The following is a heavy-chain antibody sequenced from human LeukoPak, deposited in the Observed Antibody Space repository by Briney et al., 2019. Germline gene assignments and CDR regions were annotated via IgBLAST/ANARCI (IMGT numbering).Heavy chain of an antibody. Sequence: GGSLRLSCAASGFTFSSYSMNWVRQAPGKGLEWVSSISSSSSYIYYADSVKGRFTISRDNAKNSLYLQMNSLRAEDTAVYYCAKVGNYSAGWYYFDYWGQGALVTVSS. CDR3: AKVGNYSAGWYYFDY. V-gene: IGHV3-21*01. J-gene: IGHJ4*02. CDR2: ISSSSSYI. D-gene: IGHD6-19*01. CDR1: GFTFSSYS.